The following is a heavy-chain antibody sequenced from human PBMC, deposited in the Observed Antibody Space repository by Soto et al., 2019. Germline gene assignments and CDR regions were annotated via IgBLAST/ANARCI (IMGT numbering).Heavy chain of an antibody. D-gene: IGHD3-10*01. CDR3: AKDPFSFGELPFYFDY. Sequence: SLRLSCAASGFTFSSYAMSWVRQAPGKGLEWVSAISGSGGSTYYADSVKGRFTISRDNSKNTLYLQMNSLRAEDTAVYYCAKDPFSFGELPFYFDYWGQGTLVTVSS. J-gene: IGHJ4*02. V-gene: IGHV3-23*01. CDR2: ISGSGGST. CDR1: GFTFSSYA.